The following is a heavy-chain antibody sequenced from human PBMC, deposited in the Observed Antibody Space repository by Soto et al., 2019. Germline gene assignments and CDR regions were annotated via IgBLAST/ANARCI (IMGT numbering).Heavy chain of an antibody. J-gene: IGHJ5*02. CDR1: GYSFTSYY. Sequence: GESLKISCKGSGYSFTSYYISWVRQMPGKGLEWMGRIDPSDSYTNYNPSFQGHVTISVDKSLSTAYLQWSSLKASDTAMYYCARHGYHDSSAYSWTWGQGTLVTVSS. V-gene: IGHV5-10-1*01. CDR2: IDPSDSYT. CDR3: ARHGYHDSSAYSWT. D-gene: IGHD3-22*01.